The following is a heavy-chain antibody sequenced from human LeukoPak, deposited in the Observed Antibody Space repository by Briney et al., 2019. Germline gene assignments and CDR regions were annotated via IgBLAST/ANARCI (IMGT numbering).Heavy chain of an antibody. CDR2: LYYSGST. CDR1: GGSISNYY. J-gene: IGHJ4*02. Sequence: SETLSLTCTVSGGSISNYYWSWIRQPPGKGLECIGYLYYSGSTNYNPSLKSRVTISVDTSKKQISLRLSSVTAADTAVYYCARHYSSDPFDYWGQGTLVTVSS. CDR3: ARHYSSDPFDY. V-gene: IGHV4-59*08. D-gene: IGHD4-11*01.